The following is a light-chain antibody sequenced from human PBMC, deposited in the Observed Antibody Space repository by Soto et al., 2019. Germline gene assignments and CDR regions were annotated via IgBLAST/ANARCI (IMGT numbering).Light chain of an antibody. J-gene: IGLJ1*01. CDR1: SSDVGAYNY. CDR2: EVS. Sequence: QSALTQPASVSGSPGQSITISCTGTSSDVGAYNYVSWYQQHPGKAPKLVIFEVSNRPSGVSTAFSGSKSGNTASLTISGLQAEDGADYYCSSYTSSSTLVFGTGTKLTVL. CDR3: SSYTSSSTLV. V-gene: IGLV2-14*01.